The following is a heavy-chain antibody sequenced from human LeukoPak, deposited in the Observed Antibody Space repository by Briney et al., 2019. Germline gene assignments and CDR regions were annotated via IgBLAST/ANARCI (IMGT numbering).Heavy chain of an antibody. CDR1: GGTFSSYA. D-gene: IGHD2-2*01. V-gene: IGHV1-69*04. CDR3: ARVSGPLGQLNY. CDR2: IIPVFGIA. J-gene: IGHJ4*02. Sequence: SVKVSCKASGGTFSSYAISWVRQAPGQGLEWMGRIIPVFGIANYAQKFQGRVTITADKSTSTAYMELSSLRSEDTAVYYCARVSGPLGQLNYWGQGTLVTVSS.